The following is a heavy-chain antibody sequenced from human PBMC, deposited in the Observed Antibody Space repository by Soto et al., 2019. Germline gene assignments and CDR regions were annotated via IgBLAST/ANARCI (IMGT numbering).Heavy chain of an antibody. V-gene: IGHV3-23*01. CDR2: ISCIGSTI. J-gene: IGHJ4*02. D-gene: IGHD3-22*01. CDR1: GFTFSSYA. Sequence: GGSLRLSCAASGFTFSSYAVSWVRQAPGKGPEWIASISCIGSTIYYADSVNGRFTISRDNSKNTLYLRISRLRAEDTALYYCAKVFYYYDSSGYYYFDYWGQGTLVTVSS. CDR3: AKVFYYYDSSGYYYFDY.